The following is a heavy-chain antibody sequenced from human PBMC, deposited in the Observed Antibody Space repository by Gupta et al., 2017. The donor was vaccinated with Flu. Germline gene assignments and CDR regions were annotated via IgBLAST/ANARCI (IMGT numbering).Heavy chain of an antibody. J-gene: IGHJ2*01. Sequence: PQGKGLEWIGYMHENGSRKYNPSLESRVTISGDTAKNQLSLTLRSVTAADTAVDYYARAHNWARGPDWYVDLWGRGTLVTVSS. CDR3: ARAHNWARGPDWYVDL. D-gene: IGHD1-20*01. CDR2: MHENGSR. V-gene: IGHV4-59*08.